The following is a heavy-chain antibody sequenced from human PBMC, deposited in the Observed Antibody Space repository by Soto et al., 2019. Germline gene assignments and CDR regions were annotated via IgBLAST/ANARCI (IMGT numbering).Heavy chain of an antibody. CDR3: ARAHLSRFGDFDY. CDR1: GGSISSYY. D-gene: IGHD3-10*01. Sequence: SETLSLTCTVSGGSISSYYWSWIRQPPGKGLEWIGYIYYSGSTNYNPSLKSRVTISVDTSKNQFSLKLSSVTAADAAVYYCARAHLSRFGDFDYWGQGTLVTVSS. J-gene: IGHJ4*02. V-gene: IGHV4-59*01. CDR2: IYYSGST.